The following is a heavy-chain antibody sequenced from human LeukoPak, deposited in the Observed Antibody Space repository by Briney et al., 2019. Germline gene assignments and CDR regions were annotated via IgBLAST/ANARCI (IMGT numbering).Heavy chain of an antibody. J-gene: IGHJ4*02. CDR1: GFTFSSYS. CDR2: ISSGNSYI. Sequence: GGSLRLSCAASGFTFSSYSMNWVRQAPGKGLEWVSSISSGNSYISYADSVKGRFTISRDNAANSLYLQRNSLRAEDTAVYYCARGPSYYYDSSGFYYFDYWGQGTLVTVSS. D-gene: IGHD3-22*01. CDR3: ARGPSYYYDSSGFYYFDY. V-gene: IGHV3-21*01.